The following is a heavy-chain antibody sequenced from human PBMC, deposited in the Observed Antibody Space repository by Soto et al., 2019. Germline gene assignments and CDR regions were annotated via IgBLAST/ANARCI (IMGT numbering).Heavy chain of an antibody. Sequence: PWVSLRLSCAASGFSFTDHYMIWIRQAPGQGLERVSYISSSTFYTNYADSVKGRFTISRDNAKNSLYLQINSLRAEDTAVYYCATDDSSVLDYFDYWGQGIMVTVSS. V-gene: IGHV3-11*06. J-gene: IGHJ4*02. CDR1: GFSFTDHY. D-gene: IGHD3-22*01. CDR2: ISSSTFYT. CDR3: ATDDSSVLDYFDY.